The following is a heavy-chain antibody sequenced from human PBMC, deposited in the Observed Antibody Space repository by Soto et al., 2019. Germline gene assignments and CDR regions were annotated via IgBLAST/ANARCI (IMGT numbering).Heavy chain of an antibody. J-gene: IGHJ4*02. CDR2: ISSSGSTI. Sequence: RLSCAASGFTFSSYEMNWVRQAPGKGLEWVSYISSSGSTIYYADSVKGRFTISRDNAKNSLYLQMNSLRAEDTAVYYCARDLGHYYFDYWGQGTLVTVSS. CDR3: ARDLGHYYFDY. CDR1: GFTFSSYE. V-gene: IGHV3-48*03.